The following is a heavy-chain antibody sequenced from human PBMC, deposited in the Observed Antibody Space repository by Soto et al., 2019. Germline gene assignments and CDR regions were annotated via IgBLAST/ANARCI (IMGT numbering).Heavy chain of an antibody. CDR1: GFTFKNHG. J-gene: IGHJ4*02. V-gene: IGHV3-33*01. CDR2: IWYDGSNK. D-gene: IGHD3-10*01. CDR3: VLWPPYYFDY. Sequence: GGSLRLSCAASGFTFKNHGMHWVRQTPGKGLEWVAIIWYDGSNKYYADSVKGRFTISRDNTKNTLYLQINSLRAEDTAVYYCVLWPPYYFDYWGQGTLVTVSS.